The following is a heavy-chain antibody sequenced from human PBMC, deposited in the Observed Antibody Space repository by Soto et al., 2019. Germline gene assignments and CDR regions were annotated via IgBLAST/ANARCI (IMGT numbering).Heavy chain of an antibody. D-gene: IGHD3-22*01. CDR1: GVSISSYY. J-gene: IGHJ4*02. V-gene: IGHV4-59*01. CDR2: IYYSGST. CDR3: ARVPFDSSGYFDYYFDY. Sequence: PSETLSLTCVVSGVSISSYYWSWIRQPPGKGLEWIGYIYYSGSTNYNPSLKSRVTMSVDTSKNQFSLKLSSVTAADTAVYYCARVPFDSSGYFDYYFDYWGQGTLVTVSS.